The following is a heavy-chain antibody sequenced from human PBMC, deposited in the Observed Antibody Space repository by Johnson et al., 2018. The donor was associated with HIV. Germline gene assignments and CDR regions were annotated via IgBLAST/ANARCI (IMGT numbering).Heavy chain of an antibody. CDR1: GFTFSSYG. CDR3: AKPWVSSIGGAFDI. Sequence: QVQLVESGGGVVQPGGSLRLSCAASGFTFSSYGMHWVRQAPGKGLEWVAFIRYDGSNKYYADSVKGRFTISRDNSKNTLYLQMNSLRAEDTAVYYCAKPWVSSIGGAFDIWGQGTMVTVSS. D-gene: IGHD3-10*01. V-gene: IGHV3-30*02. J-gene: IGHJ3*02. CDR2: IRYDGSNK.